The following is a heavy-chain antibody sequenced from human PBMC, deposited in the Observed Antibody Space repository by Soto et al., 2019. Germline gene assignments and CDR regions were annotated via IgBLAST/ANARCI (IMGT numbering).Heavy chain of an antibody. V-gene: IGHV4-30-4*01. CDR3: ARDPIAAAGPFDY. Sequence: LSLTCTVSGGSISSGDYYWSWIRQPPGKGLEWIGYIYYSGSTYYNPSLKSRVTISVDTSKNQFSLKLSSVTAADTAVYYCARDPIAAAGPFDYWGQGTLVTVSS. CDR1: GGSISSGDYY. CDR2: IYYSGST. J-gene: IGHJ4*02. D-gene: IGHD6-13*01.